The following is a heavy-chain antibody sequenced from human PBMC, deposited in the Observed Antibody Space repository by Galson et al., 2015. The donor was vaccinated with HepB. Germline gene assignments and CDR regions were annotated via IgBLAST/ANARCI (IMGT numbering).Heavy chain of an antibody. D-gene: IGHD1-26*01. CDR2: IYYSGST. CDR1: GGSFSGYY. CDR3: ARHAVGATTRSVYWYFDL. J-gene: IGHJ2*01. V-gene: IGHV4-59*08. Sequence: DTLSPTCAVYGGSFSGYYWSWIRQPPGKGLEWIGYIYYSGSTNYNPSLKSRVTISVDTSKNQFSLKLSSVTAADTAVYYCARHAVGATTRSVYWYFDLWGRGTLVTVSS.